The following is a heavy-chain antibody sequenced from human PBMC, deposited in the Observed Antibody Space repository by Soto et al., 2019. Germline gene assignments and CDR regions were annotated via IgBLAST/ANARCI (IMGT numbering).Heavy chain of an antibody. CDR3: ARLSGDHSAFFSYGMDA. CDR1: GFTFDTYW. V-gene: IGHV3-74*01. Sequence: PGGSLRLSCAASGFTFDTYWMNWVRQAPGKGPEWLSGINSDGTMSSYADSVKGRFTISRDNARNTLSLQMNSLRADDTAVYYCARLSGDHSAFFSYGMDAWGQGTTVTVSS. D-gene: IGHD2-21*01. CDR2: INSDGTMS. J-gene: IGHJ6*02.